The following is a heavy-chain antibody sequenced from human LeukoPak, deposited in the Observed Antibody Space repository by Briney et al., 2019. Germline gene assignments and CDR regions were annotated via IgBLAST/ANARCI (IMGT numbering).Heavy chain of an antibody. CDR3: ARSGYCTNGVCYACFDY. J-gene: IGHJ4*02. V-gene: IGHV4-59*01. CDR1: GGSISSYY. D-gene: IGHD2-8*01. CDR2: THYSGST. Sequence: SETLSLTCTVSGGSISSYYWSWLRQPPGKGLGYIGYTHYSGSTNYNPSLKSRVTISLDTSGNQFSLKLSSVTAADTAVYYCARSGYCTNGVCYACFDYWGQGTLVTVSS.